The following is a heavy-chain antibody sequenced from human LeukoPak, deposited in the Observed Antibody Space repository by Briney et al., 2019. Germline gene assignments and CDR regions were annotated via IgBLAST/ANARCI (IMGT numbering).Heavy chain of an antibody. CDR1: GFTFSSYE. D-gene: IGHD5-12*01. Sequence: PGGSLRLSCAASGFTFSSYEMNWVRQAPGKGLEWVSYISSSGSTIYYADSVKGRFTISRDNAKNSLYLQMNSLRAEDTAVYYCAREVWNSGYDYVGSYFDYWGQGTLVTVSS. CDR3: AREVWNSGYDYVGSYFDY. V-gene: IGHV3-48*03. J-gene: IGHJ4*02. CDR2: ISSSGSTI.